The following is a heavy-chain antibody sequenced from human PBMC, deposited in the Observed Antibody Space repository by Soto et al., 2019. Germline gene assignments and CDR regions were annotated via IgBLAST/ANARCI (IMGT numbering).Heavy chain of an antibody. D-gene: IGHD6-19*01. CDR2: INQSGST. Sequence: QVQLQQWGAGLLKPSETLSLTCAVYGGSLSDYYWSWIRQPPGKGLEWIGEINQSGSTNCNPSLKSRVTISADTSKNQFSLKLSSVTAADTAVYYCARGEGIAVAGTGYWGRGTLVTVSS. J-gene: IGHJ4*02. V-gene: IGHV4-34*01. CDR3: ARGEGIAVAGTGY. CDR1: GGSLSDYY.